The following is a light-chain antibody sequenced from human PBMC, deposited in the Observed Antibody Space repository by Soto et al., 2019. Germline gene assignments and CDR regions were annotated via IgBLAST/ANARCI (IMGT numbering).Light chain of an antibody. CDR3: ATWDDSLPAV. V-gene: IGLV2-8*01. Sequence: QSALTQPPSASGSPGQSVTISCTGTSSDVGGYNYVSWYQQHPGKAPKLVIYEVSKRPSGVPDRFSGSKSGNTASLTVSGLQAEDEADYYCATWDDSLPAVFGGGTQLTVL. CDR2: EVS. CDR1: SSDVGGYNY. J-gene: IGLJ2*01.